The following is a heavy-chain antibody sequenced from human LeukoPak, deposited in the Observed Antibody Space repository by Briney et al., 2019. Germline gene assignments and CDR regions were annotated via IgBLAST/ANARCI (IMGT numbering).Heavy chain of an antibody. CDR1: GFTFSSYW. CDR3: ARYHGSGRTYYYYGMDV. CDR2: IKQDGSEK. Sequence: RGSLRLSCAASGFTFSSYWMSWVRQAPGKGLEWVANIKQDGSEKYYVDSVKGRFTISRDNAKNSLYLQMNSLRAEDTAVYYCARYHGSGRTYYYYGMDVWGQGTTVTVSS. D-gene: IGHD3-10*01. V-gene: IGHV3-7*01. J-gene: IGHJ6*02.